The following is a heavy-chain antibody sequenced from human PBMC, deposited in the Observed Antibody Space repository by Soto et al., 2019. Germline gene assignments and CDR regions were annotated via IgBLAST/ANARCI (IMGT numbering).Heavy chain of an antibody. V-gene: IGHV1-3*01. CDR1: GYTFTSYA. D-gene: IGHD3-16*01. CDR2: INAGNGNT. Sequence: GASVKVSCKASGYTFTSYAMHWVRQAPGQRLEWMGWINAGNGNTKYSQKFQGRVTITRDTSASTAYMELSSLRSEDTAVYYCARDHHNTGGLLNYYYYYGMDVWGQGTTVTVSS. CDR3: ARDHHNTGGLLNYYYYYGMDV. J-gene: IGHJ6*02.